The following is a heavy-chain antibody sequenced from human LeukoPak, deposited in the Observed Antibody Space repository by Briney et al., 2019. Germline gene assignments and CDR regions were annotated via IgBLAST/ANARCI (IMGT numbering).Heavy chain of an antibody. D-gene: IGHD3-22*01. CDR2: ISSSGSTI. V-gene: IGHV3-48*03. Sequence: GGSLRLSCAASGFTFSSYEMNWVRQAPGKGLEWVSYISSSGSTIYCADSVKGRFTISRDNAKNSLYLQMNSLRAEDTAVYYCARVPSDYYDSSGYYSPLDYWGQGTLVTVSS. CDR1: GFTFSSYE. CDR3: ARVPSDYYDSSGYYSPLDY. J-gene: IGHJ4*02.